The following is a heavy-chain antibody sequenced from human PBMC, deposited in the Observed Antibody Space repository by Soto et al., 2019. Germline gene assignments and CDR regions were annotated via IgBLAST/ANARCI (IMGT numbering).Heavy chain of an antibody. V-gene: IGHV3-30*04. Sequence: GGSLRLSCAAPGFTFRNYAIHWVRQAPGKGLEWVAVISRDGSHKYYLDSVKGRFTISRDNSKDTVNLLMNSLRDDDSAMYYCARSRNSAVADSFDFWGQGTLVTVSS. CDR3: ARSRNSAVADSFDF. D-gene: IGHD1-26*01. CDR2: ISRDGSHK. CDR1: GFTFRNYA. J-gene: IGHJ4*02.